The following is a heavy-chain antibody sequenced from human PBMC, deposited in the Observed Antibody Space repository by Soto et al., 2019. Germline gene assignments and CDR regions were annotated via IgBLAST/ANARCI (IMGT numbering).Heavy chain of an antibody. D-gene: IGHD1-1*01. CDR3: ARDEVERDGYIWTRDYYYGMDV. CDR2: ISSSSSTI. J-gene: IGHJ6*02. CDR1: GFTFSSYS. Sequence: EVQLVESGGGLVQPGGSLRLSCAASGFTFSSYSMNWVRQAPGKGLEWVSYISSSSSTIYYADSVKGRFTISRDNAKNSLYLQMNSLRDEDTAVYYCARDEVERDGYIWTRDYYYGMDVWGQGTTVTVSS. V-gene: IGHV3-48*02.